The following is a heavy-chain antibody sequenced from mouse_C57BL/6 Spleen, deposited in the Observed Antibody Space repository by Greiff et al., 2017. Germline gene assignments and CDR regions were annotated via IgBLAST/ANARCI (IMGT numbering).Heavy chain of an antibody. CDR1: GYTFTDYN. V-gene: IGHV1-18*01. D-gene: IGHD2-3*01. J-gene: IGHJ3*01. CDR2: INPNNGGT. Sequence: EVQLQQSGPELVKPGASVKIPCKASGYTFTDYNMGWVKQSHGKSLEWIGDINPNNGGTIYNQKFKGKATLTVDKSSSTAYMELRSLTSEDTAVYYCARSAGWLPFAYWGQGTLVTVSA. CDR3: ARSAGWLPFAY.